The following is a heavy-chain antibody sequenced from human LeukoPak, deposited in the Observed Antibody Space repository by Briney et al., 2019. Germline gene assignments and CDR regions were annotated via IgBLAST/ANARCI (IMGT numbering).Heavy chain of an antibody. Sequence: ASVKVSCKASGYTFTGYYMHWVRQAPGQGLEWMGWINPNSGGTNYAQKFQGRVTMTRDTSISTAYMELSRLRSDDTAVYYCARDALYYYDSSGYPYYFDYWGQGTLVTVSS. J-gene: IGHJ4*02. D-gene: IGHD3-22*01. CDR1: GYTFTGYY. CDR2: INPNSGGT. CDR3: ARDALYYYDSSGYPYYFDY. V-gene: IGHV1-2*02.